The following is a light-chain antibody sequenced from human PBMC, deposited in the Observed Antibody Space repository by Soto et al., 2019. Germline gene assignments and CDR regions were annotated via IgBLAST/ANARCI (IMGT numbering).Light chain of an antibody. CDR3: QQYGSAPFA. Sequence: EIVLTQSPGTLSLSPGERATLSCMASQSITNNYLAWYQQKPGRAHRLLIYGASSRATGIPDRFSGSGSGTDFTLTISRLEPEDFAVYYCQQYGSAPFAFGPGTKVDIK. CDR1: QSITNNY. J-gene: IGKJ3*01. CDR2: GAS. V-gene: IGKV3-20*01.